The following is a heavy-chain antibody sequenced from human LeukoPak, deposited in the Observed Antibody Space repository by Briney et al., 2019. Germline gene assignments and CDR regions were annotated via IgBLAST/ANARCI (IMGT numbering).Heavy chain of an antibody. D-gene: IGHD4-17*01. J-gene: IGHJ1*01. Sequence: SETLSLTCTVSGGSLSSSSYYWGWIRQPPGKGLEWIGSIYYSGKTYYNPSLKSRVTISVDTSKNQFSLKLSSVTAADTAVYYCARGEDGDYYFQHWGQGTLVTVSS. CDR1: GGSLSSSSYY. CDR3: ARGEDGDYYFQH. V-gene: IGHV4-39*01. CDR2: IYYSGKT.